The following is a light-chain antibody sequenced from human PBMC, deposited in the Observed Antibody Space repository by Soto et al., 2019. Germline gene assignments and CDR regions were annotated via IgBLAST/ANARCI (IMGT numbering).Light chain of an antibody. CDR3: QQYSTYPLT. CDR2: DAS. CDR1: QSISDS. Sequence: DIQMTQSPSSLSASVGDRVTITCRASQSISDSLAWYQQKPGRAPNLLIFDASSLQSGVPSRFSGSRSGTEFTLTISSLQPDDFATYYCQQYSTYPLTFGGGTKVEIK. V-gene: IGKV1-5*01. J-gene: IGKJ4*01.